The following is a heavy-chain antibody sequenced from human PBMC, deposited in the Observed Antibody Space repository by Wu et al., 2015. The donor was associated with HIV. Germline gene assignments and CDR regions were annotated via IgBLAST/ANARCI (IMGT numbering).Heavy chain of an antibody. CDR3: LRESCLYSGWYDWF. Sequence: QPQLEQSGTEVKKSGASVMLACKTIGYRFTQYPISWVRQAPGQRLEWLGWIDTYTNKTTVAQKFQGRVALTTDWSKKTDLHGDGEASMSEDSAIYFCLRESCLYSGWYDWF. CDR2: IDTYTNKT. CDR1: GYRFTQYP. J-gene: IGHJ5*01. V-gene: IGHV1-18*01. D-gene: IGHD6-19*01.